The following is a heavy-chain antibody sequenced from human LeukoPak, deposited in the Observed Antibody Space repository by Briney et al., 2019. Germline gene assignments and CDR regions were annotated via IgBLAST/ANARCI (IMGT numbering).Heavy chain of an antibody. J-gene: IGHJ6*02. CDR3: ARDLYDILTGYLYYGMDV. D-gene: IGHD3-9*01. CDR1: GFTFNTYW. V-gene: IGHV3-74*01. Sequence: PGGSLRLSCAASGFTFNTYWMHWVRQAPGKGLLWVSRINGDGSTTNYADSVKGRFTISRDNAKNTLYLQMNSLRAEDTAVYYCARDLYDILTGYLYYGMDVWGQGTTVTVSS. CDR2: INGDGSTT.